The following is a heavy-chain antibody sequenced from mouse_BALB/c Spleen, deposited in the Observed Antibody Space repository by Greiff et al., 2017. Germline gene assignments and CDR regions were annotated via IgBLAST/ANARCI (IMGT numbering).Heavy chain of an antibody. CDR3: ARSDYGSEAMDY. D-gene: IGHD1-1*01. Sequence: EVQLQESGAELVKPGASVKLSCTASGFNIKDTYMHWVKQRPEQGLEWIGRIDPANGNTKYDPKFQGKATITADTSSNTAYLQLSSLTSEDTAVYYCARSDYGSEAMDYWGQGTSVTVSS. CDR1: GFNIKDTY. CDR2: IDPANGNT. V-gene: IGHV14-3*02. J-gene: IGHJ4*01.